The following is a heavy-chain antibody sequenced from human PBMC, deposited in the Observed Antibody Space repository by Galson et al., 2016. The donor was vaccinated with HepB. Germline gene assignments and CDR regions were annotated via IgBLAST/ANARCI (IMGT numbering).Heavy chain of an antibody. CDR3: AYNQNYGAGVYWFYGMDV. D-gene: IGHD3-10*01. CDR2: ITDSGSNI. CDR1: GFRFSDYT. V-gene: IGHV3-21*01. Sequence: SLRLSCAASGFRFSDYTISWVRQAPGKGLEWVASITDSGSNIYYADSMKGRFTISRDNAKTSLSLQMNSLRADDTAVYYCAYNQNYGAGVYWFYGMDVWGQGTTVTVAS. J-gene: IGHJ6*02.